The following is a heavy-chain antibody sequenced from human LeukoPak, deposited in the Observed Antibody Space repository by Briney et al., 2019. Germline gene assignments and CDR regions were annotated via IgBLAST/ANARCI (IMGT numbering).Heavy chain of an antibody. Sequence: SETLSLTCTVSGGAITSHYWTWIRQSPVKGLEWIGDISNSGSTSYNPSLKSRVTISIDTSKSQFSLKLSSVTAADTAVYYCARGTRGSDSSFDFWGQGTLVTVSS. CDR3: ARGTRGSDSSFDF. V-gene: IGHV4-59*11. J-gene: IGHJ4*02. D-gene: IGHD1-1*01. CDR1: GGAITSHY. CDR2: ISNSGST.